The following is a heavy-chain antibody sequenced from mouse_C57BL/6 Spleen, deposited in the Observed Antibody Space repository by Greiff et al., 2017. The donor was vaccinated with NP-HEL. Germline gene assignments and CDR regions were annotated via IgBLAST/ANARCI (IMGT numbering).Heavy chain of an antibody. CDR2: ISYDGSN. CDR1: GYSITSGYY. V-gene: IGHV3-6*01. Sequence: ESGPGLVKPSQSLSLTCSVTGYSITSGYYWNWIRQFPGNKLEWMGYISYDGSNNYNPSLKNRISITRDTSKNQFFLKLNSVTTEDTATYYCARDHLWLRGYFDYWGQGTTLTVSS. J-gene: IGHJ2*01. CDR3: ARDHLWLRGYFDY. D-gene: IGHD2-2*01.